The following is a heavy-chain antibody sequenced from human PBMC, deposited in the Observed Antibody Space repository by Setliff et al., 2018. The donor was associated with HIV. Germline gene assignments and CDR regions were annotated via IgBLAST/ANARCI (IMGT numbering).Heavy chain of an antibody. CDR1: GISIFSSSYY. J-gene: IGHJ4*02. CDR2: IYYSGST. V-gene: IGHV4-39*01. D-gene: IGHD5-18*01. Sequence: SETLSLTCTVSGISIFSSSYYYNWIRQPPGKGLEWIGSIYYSGSTSYNPSLKSRVTISVDTSKSQFSLILTSVTAADTALYYCARQSADTAMGYFTSFDYWDQGALVTVSS. CDR3: ARQSADTAMGYFTSFDY.